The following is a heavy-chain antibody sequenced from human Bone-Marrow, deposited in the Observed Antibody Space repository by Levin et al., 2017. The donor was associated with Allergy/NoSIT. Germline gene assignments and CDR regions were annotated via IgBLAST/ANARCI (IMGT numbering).Heavy chain of an antibody. V-gene: IGHV3-74*01. CDR2: IDNDGSAT. D-gene: IGHD3-10*01. CDR3: ARAGFYYGAGRADFAFDI. J-gene: IGHJ3*02. Sequence: GGSLRLSCAASGFSFSRHWMFWVHQVPGKGLMWVSRIDNDGSATTYTDSVRGRFATSRDNAKNMLFLQMNALRAEDTAVYFCARAGFYYGAGRADFAFDIWGQGTLVVVSS. CDR1: GFSFSRHW.